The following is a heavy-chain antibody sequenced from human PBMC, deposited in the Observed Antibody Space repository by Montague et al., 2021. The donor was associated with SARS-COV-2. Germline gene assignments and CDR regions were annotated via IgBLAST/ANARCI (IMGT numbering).Heavy chain of an antibody. V-gene: IGHV4-59*08. CDR2: VLYNKGT. Sequence: SETLSLTCTVSGVSVTDYYWSWIRQPPGKGLEWVGDVLYNKGTNFNSSLKSRVAISVDTSKNQFSLRLTSVTAADTAFYYCVRHPHYVGLNGPPDFWGQGTLVTVSS. J-gene: IGHJ4*02. CDR1: GVSVTDYY. D-gene: IGHD3-9*01. CDR3: VRHPHYVGLNGPPDF.